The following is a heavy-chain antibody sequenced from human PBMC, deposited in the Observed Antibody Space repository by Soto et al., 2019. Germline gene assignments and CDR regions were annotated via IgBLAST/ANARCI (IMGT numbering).Heavy chain of an antibody. CDR3: ARTVAGYFDS. CDR2: ISTYNGNT. CDR1: GSSVTSSG. Sequence: QVQLVQSGAEVRKPGASVKVACKASGSSVTSSGISWVRQAPGQGPEWMGWISTYNGNTNYAQKFQGRVTMTTDTSTSTAYMDLRSLRSDDRAVYYCARTVAGYFDSWGQGTLVTVSS. D-gene: IGHD6-19*01. V-gene: IGHV1-18*01. J-gene: IGHJ4*02.